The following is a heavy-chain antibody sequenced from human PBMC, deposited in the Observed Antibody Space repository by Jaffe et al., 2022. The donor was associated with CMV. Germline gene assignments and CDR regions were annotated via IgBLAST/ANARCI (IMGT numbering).Heavy chain of an antibody. V-gene: IGHV4-39*01. Sequence: QLQLQESGPGLVKPSETLSLTCTVSGGSISSSSYYWGWIRQPPGKGLEWIGSIYYSGSTYYNPSLKSRVTISVDTSKNQFSLKLSSVTAADTAVYYCARHVLWFGELFDYYYGMDVWGQGTTVTVSS. CDR1: GGSISSSSYY. J-gene: IGHJ6*02. D-gene: IGHD3-10*01. CDR3: ARHVLWFGELFDYYYGMDV. CDR2: IYYSGST.